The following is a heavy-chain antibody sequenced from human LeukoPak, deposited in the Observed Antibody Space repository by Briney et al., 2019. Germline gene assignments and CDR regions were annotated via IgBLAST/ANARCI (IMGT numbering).Heavy chain of an antibody. CDR2: IRSKANSYAT. CDR1: GFTFSGSA. Sequence: GGSLRLSCAASGFTFSGSAMHWVRQASGKGLEWAGRIRSKANSYATAYAASVKGRFTISRDDSKNTAYLQLNSLKTEDTAVYYCTRHFDVVVVAATPEFDYWGQGTLVTVSS. V-gene: IGHV3-73*01. CDR3: TRHFDVVVVAATPEFDY. D-gene: IGHD2-15*01. J-gene: IGHJ4*02.